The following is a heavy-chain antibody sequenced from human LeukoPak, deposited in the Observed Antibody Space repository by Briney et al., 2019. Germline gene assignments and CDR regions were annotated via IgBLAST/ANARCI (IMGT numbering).Heavy chain of an antibody. CDR3: AKDLDETGFDY. V-gene: IGHV3-33*06. Sequence: PGGSLRLSCAASGFTFSSYGMHWVRQAPGKGLEWVAVIWYDGSNKYYADSVKGRFTISRDNSKNPLYPQMNRLRAEDTAVYYCAKDLDETGFDYWGQGTLVTVSS. CDR2: IWYDGSNK. CDR1: GFTFSSYG. D-gene: IGHD7-27*01. J-gene: IGHJ4*02.